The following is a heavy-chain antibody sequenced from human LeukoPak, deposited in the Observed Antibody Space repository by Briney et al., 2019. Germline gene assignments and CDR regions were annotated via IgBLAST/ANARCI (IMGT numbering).Heavy chain of an antibody. CDR2: FDPEDGET. J-gene: IGHJ4*02. V-gene: IGHV1-24*01. Sequence: ASVKVSCKVSGYTLTELSMHWVRPAPGKGLEWMGGFDPEDGETIYAQKFQGRVTMTEDTSTDTAYMELSSLRSGDTAVYYCATGPASTSCQLYWGQGTLVTVSS. D-gene: IGHD2-2*01. CDR1: GYTLTELS. CDR3: ATGPASTSCQLY.